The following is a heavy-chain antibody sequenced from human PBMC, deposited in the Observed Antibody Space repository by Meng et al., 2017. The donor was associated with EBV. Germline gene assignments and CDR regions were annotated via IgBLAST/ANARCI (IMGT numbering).Heavy chain of an antibody. CDR3: ARESGSHYWFDP. CDR1: GASMSGCY. D-gene: IGHD1-26*01. Sequence: QLRAGGPPVETSTEPLSPTGFVSGASMSGCYRSWLGQPAEKGLWRITRIYTGSITHYYPSLMSRPIMSVDLTNNLISLELRSVTAADTAVYYCARESGSHYWFDPWGQGTLVTVSS. CDR2: IYTGSIT. J-gene: IGHJ5*02. V-gene: IGHV4-4*07.